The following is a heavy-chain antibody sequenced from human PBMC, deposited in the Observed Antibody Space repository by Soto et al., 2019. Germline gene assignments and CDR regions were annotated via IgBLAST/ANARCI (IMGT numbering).Heavy chain of an antibody. CDR3: ARVGPSGGYCSGGSCYWFDP. J-gene: IGHJ5*02. V-gene: IGHV1-69*01. D-gene: IGHD2-15*01. CDR2: IIPIFGTA. CDR1: GGTFSSYA. Sequence: QVQLVQSGAEVKKPGASVKVSCKASGGTFSSYAISWVRQAPGQGLEWMGGIIPIFGTANYAQKFKGRVTITADESTSTDYMKLSSLRSEDTAVYYCARVGPSGGYCSGGSCYWFDPLGEGTLVTGSS.